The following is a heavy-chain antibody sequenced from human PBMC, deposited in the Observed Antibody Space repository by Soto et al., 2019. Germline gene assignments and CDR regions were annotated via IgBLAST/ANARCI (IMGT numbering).Heavy chain of an antibody. Sequence: EVQLVETGGGLIQPGGSLRLSCAASGFTVSGNYMSWVRQAPGKGLEWVSVTYSGGSTYYADSVKGRFTISRDISKNTLVLQMNSLRAEDTAVYYCARVADGYNFWAYFDYLGQGRLVTVSS. D-gene: IGHD3-3*01. CDR3: ARVADGYNFWAYFDY. CDR1: GFTVSGNY. J-gene: IGHJ4*02. CDR2: TYSGGST. V-gene: IGHV3-53*02.